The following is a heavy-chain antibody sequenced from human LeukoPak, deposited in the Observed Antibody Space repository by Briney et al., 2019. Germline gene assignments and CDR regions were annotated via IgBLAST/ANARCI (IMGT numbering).Heavy chain of an antibody. CDR2: VKQDGSEK. CDR3: ARTDYGDYDGGYYFDY. V-gene: IGHV3-7*01. D-gene: IGHD4-17*01. CDR1: GFTFSSYW. J-gene: IGHJ4*02. Sequence: GGSLRLSCAASGFTFSSYWMSWVRQAPGKGLEWVANVKQDGSEKYYVDSVKGRFTISRDNAKNSLYLQMNSLRAEDTAVYYCARTDYGDYDGGYYFDYWGQGTLVTVSS.